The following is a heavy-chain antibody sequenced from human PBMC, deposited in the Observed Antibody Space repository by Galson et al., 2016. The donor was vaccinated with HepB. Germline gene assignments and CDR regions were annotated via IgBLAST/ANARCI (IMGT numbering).Heavy chain of an antibody. CDR1: GFTVSNNF. CDR2: IYSGGGT. Sequence: SLRLSCAASGFTVSNNFMRWVRQAPGKGLEWVSLIYSGGGTHYVDSVKGRFIISRDNSDNTLYLQMHSLGAEDTPVYYCASILGYCSSGSCYRDYWGQGTLVTVSS. CDR3: ASILGYCSSGSCYRDY. V-gene: IGHV3-53*01. J-gene: IGHJ4*02. D-gene: IGHD2-15*01.